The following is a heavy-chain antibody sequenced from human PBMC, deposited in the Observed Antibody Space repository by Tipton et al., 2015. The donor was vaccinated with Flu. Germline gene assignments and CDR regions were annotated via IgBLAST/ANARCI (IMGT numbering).Heavy chain of an antibody. J-gene: IGHJ6*02. V-gene: IGHV1-8*01. CDR2: MNPNSGNT. D-gene: IGHD4-23*01. Sequence: QLVQSGAEVKKPGASVKVSCKASGYTFTSYDINWVRQATGQGLEWMGWMNPNSGNTGYAQKFQGRVTMTRNTSISTAYMELSSLRSEDTAVYYCARVDGTSLAVLYYYYYGMDVWGQGTTVTVSS. CDR3: ARVDGTSLAVLYYYYYGMDV. CDR1: GYTFTSYD.